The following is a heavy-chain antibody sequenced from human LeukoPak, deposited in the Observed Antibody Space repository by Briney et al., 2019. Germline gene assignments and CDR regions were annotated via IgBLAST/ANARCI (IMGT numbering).Heavy chain of an antibody. CDR3: ARQERPLPALIKWFDP. Sequence: GGSLRLSCAASGFTFSDYYMSWIRQAPGKGLEWVSYISSSGSTIYYADSVKGRFTISRDNAKNSLYLQMNSLRAEDTAVYYCARQERPLPALIKWFDPWGQGTLVTVSS. CDR2: ISSSGSTI. D-gene: IGHD2-2*01. V-gene: IGHV3-11*04. CDR1: GFTFSDYY. J-gene: IGHJ5*02.